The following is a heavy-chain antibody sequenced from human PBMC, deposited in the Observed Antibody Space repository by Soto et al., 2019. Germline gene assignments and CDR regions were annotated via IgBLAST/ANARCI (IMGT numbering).Heavy chain of an antibody. CDR3: ARDERLLIGAPEGPAALSYYYYGMDV. CDR1: GFTFSSYS. J-gene: IGHJ6*02. Sequence: GGSLRLSCAASGFTFSSYSMSWVRQAPGKGLEWVSSISSSSSYIYYADSVKGRFTISRDNAKNSLYLQMNSLRAEDTAVYYCARDERLLIGAPEGPAALSYYYYGMDVWGQGTTVTVSS. D-gene: IGHD6-13*01. CDR2: ISSSSSYI. V-gene: IGHV3-21*01.